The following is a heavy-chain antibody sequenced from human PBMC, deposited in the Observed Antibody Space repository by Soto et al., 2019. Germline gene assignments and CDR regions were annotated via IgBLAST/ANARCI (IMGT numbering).Heavy chain of an antibody. J-gene: IGHJ6*02. V-gene: IGHV3-9*01. D-gene: IGHD3-10*01. CDR2: IIWNTGRV. CDR1: GLSFHAAG. CDR3: TEDITPGGADV. Sequence: EVQLVESGGDLVQPGRSLRLSCAASGLSFHAAGMHWVRQAPGKGLEWVSGIIWNTGRVGYADSVKGRFTISRDKTKNSLYLQMNSLRVEDTALYFCTEDITPGGADVWGQGTTVTVPS.